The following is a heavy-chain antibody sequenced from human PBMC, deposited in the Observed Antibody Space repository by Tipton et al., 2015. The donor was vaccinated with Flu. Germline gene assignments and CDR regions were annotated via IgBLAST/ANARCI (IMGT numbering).Heavy chain of an antibody. CDR2: IGTAGDT. V-gene: IGHV3-13*01. Sequence: SLRLSCQASGFTFSSYDMHWARQVTGKGLEWVSGIGTAGDTYYADSVKGRFTISRENAKNLLFLQMKSLRAGDTAVYYCARGPLPDSNWHNGMGVWGQGTSVTVFS. J-gene: IGHJ6*02. D-gene: IGHD2-8*01. CDR3: ARGPLPDSNWHNGMGV. CDR1: GFTFSSYD.